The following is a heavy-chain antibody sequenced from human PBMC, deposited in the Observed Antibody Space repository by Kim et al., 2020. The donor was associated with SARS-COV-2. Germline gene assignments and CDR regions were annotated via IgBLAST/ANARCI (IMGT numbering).Heavy chain of an antibody. CDR1: GFRFSVHG. CDR3: AKPPRMSSYFYDFTGYQSTANF. D-gene: IGHD3-9*01. CDR2: ISHDGSNT. Sequence: WGSLRLSCTASGFRFSVHGMHWVRQPPGKGLEWVAIISHDGSNTHYADSVRGRFTISRDNFKDTLYLQMNSLRVEDTAVYYCAKPPRMSSYFYDFTGYQSTANFWGHGTLVTVSS. J-gene: IGHJ4*01. V-gene: IGHV3-30*18.